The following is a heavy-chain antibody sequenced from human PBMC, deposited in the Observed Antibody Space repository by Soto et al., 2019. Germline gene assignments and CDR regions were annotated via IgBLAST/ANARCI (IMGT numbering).Heavy chain of an antibody. V-gene: IGHV1-69*13. CDR2: IIPIFGTA. CDR3: ARLWFGDSDYYYGMDV. J-gene: IGHJ6*02. CDR1: GGTFSSYA. Sequence: SVKVSCKASGGTFSSYAISWVRQAPGQGLEWMGGIIPIFGTANYAQKFQGRVTITADESTSTAYMELSSLRSEDTAVYYCARLWFGDSDYYYGMDVWGQGTTVTVSS. D-gene: IGHD3-10*01.